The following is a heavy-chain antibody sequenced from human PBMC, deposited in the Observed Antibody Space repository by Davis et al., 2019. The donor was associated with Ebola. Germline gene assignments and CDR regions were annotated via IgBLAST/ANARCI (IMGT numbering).Heavy chain of an antibody. J-gene: IGHJ6*02. V-gene: IGHV3-9*01. Sequence: GGSLRLSCAASGFTFDDYAMHWVRQAPGKGLEWVSGISWNSGSIGYADSVKGRFTISRDNAKNSLYLQMNSLRAEDTAVYYCLMGSWYVRGGGMDVWGQGTTVTVSS. CDR1: GFTFDDYA. CDR2: ISWNSGSI. D-gene: IGHD6-13*01. CDR3: LMGSWYVRGGGMDV.